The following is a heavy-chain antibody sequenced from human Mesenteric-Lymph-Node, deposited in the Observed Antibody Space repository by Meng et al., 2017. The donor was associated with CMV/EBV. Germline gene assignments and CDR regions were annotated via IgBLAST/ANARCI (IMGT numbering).Heavy chain of an antibody. D-gene: IGHD6-19*01. CDR3: ARDHFGAVAGTGALYYYYGMDV. CDR2: ISAFTGHT. Sequence: ASVKVSCKASGYTSTNYGITWVRQAPGQGPEWMGWISAFTGHTNYAQKFQGRVTMTRDTSISTAYMELSRLRSDDTAVYYCARDHFGAVAGTGALYYYYGMDVWGQGTTVTVSS. J-gene: IGHJ6*02. CDR1: GYTSTNYG. V-gene: IGHV1-18*01.